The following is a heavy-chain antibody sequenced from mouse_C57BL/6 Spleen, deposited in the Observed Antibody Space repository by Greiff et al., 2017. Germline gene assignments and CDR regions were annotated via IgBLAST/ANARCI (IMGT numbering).Heavy chain of an antibody. CDR2: INPNNGGT. J-gene: IGHJ3*01. Sequence: EVQLQQSGPELVKPGASVKISCKASGYTFTDYYMNWVKQSHGKSLEWIGDINPNNGGTSYNQKFKGKATLTVDKSSSTAYMELRSLTSEDSAVYYSARSDYDATGTWEAWFAYWGQGTLVTVSA. D-gene: IGHD4-1*02. CDR3: ARSDYDATGTWEAWFAY. CDR1: GYTFTDYY. V-gene: IGHV1-26*01.